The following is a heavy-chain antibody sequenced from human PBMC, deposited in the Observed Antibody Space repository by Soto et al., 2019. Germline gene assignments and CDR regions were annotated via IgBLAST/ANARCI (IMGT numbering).Heavy chain of an antibody. CDR2: INSDGSST. D-gene: IGHD3-3*01. CDR1: GFPFSSYW. CDR3: ARVYYDFWSGYRFFDY. Sequence: GGSLRLSCAASGFPFSSYWMHWVRQAPGKGLVWVSRINSDGSSTSYADSVKGSFTISRDNAKNTLYLQMNSLRAEDTAVYYCARVYYDFWSGYRFFDYWGQGTLVTVSS. V-gene: IGHV3-74*01. J-gene: IGHJ4*02.